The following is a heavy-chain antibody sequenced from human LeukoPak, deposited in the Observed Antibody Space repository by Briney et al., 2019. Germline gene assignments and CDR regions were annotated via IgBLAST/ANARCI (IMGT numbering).Heavy chain of an antibody. J-gene: IGHJ4*02. CDR3: ARGAEWLVPAAVDY. CDR2: IIPIFGTA. Sequence: SVKVSCKASGGTFSSYAISWVRQAPGQGLEWMGGIIPIFGTANYAQKFQGRVTITADESTSTAYMELSSLRSEDTAVYYCARGAEWLVPAAVDYWGQGTLVTASS. CDR1: GGTFSSYA. V-gene: IGHV1-69*13. D-gene: IGHD2-2*01.